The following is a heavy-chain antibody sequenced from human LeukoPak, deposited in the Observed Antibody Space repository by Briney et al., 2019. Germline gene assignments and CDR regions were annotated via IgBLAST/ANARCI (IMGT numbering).Heavy chain of an antibody. V-gene: IGHV3-23*01. CDR1: GFIFNNSG. J-gene: IGHJ4*02. CDR2: ISASGLTA. CDR3: TENT. Sequence: PGGSLTLSCAASGFIFNNSGMGWVRQAPGRGLEWVSAISASGLTAYYGDSVKGRFTISRDNAKNTLYLHMSSLRGEDTAIYYCTENTWGRGTRVTVPS.